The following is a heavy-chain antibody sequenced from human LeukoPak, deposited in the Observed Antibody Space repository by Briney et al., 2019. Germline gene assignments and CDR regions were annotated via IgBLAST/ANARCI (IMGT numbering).Heavy chain of an antibody. V-gene: IGHV4-59*08. CDR1: GGSFTSYY. CDR3: ARQGRGYGGNSDY. J-gene: IGHJ4*02. Sequence: SETLSLTCTVSGGSFTSYYWTWIRQPPGEGLEWIGYIYYSGRTNYNHSLKSRVTISVDTSKNQFSLELSSVTAADTAVYYCARQGRGYGGNSDYWGQGTLVTVSS. D-gene: IGHD4-23*01. CDR2: IYYSGRT.